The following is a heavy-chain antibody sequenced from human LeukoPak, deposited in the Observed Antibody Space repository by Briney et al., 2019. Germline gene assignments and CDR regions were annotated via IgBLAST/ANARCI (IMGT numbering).Heavy chain of an antibody. D-gene: IGHD1-26*01. Sequence: GGSLRLSCAASGFTFSAYAMHWVRQAPGKGLEYVSAISTNGANTYYANSVKGRFTISRDNSKNTLYLQMGSLRAEDMAVYYCARIGGSDVVSAFDFWGQGTKVTVSS. J-gene: IGHJ3*01. V-gene: IGHV3-64*01. CDR2: ISTNGANT. CDR1: GFTFSAYA. CDR3: ARIGGSDVVSAFDF.